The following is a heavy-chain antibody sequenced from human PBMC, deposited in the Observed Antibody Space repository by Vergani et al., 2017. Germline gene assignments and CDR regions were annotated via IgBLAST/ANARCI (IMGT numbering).Heavy chain of an antibody. D-gene: IGHD3-9*01. V-gene: IGHV4-38-2*02. CDR1: GDSINTADY. CDR2: VYHSGST. CDR3: ARGDYGILTGYRY. Sequence: QVHLQESGPGLVKPSETLSLTCSVSGDSINTADYWGWIRKPPGKGLEWIGSVYHSGSTSYNPSLQSRVTISVDTSKNQFSLNLNSMTAADTAIYYCARGDYGILTGYRYWGQGTLVTVSA. J-gene: IGHJ4*02.